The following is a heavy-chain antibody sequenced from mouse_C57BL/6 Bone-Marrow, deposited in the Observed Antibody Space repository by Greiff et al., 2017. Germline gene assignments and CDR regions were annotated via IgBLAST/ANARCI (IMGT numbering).Heavy chain of an antibody. CDR1: GYSFTDYN. CDR3: ARAGQRMP. V-gene: IGHV1-39*01. D-gene: IGHD3-3*01. CDR2: INPTYGTT. J-gene: IGHJ2*01. Sequence: EVKLQESGPELVKPGASVKISCKASGYSFTDYNMNWVKQSHGKSLEWIGVINPTYGTTSYTQKFTGKATLTVDPSSSTAYMQLNGLSSEDSAVYYCARAGQRMPWGQGTTLTVSS.